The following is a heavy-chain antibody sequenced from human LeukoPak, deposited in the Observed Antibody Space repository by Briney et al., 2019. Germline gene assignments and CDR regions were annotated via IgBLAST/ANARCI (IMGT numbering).Heavy chain of an antibody. CDR3: VRSGRGTYYYFDY. J-gene: IGHJ4*02. CDR2: IYYSGTT. CDR1: GGSISNYY. D-gene: IGHD1-26*01. V-gene: IGHV4-59*01. Sequence: ASETLSLTCTVSGGSISNYYWNWIRQPPGKGLEWIGYIYYSGTTNYNPSLKSRVSMSVDTSKNQFSLELSSVTAADTAVYYCVRSGRGTYYYFDYWGQGTLVTVSS.